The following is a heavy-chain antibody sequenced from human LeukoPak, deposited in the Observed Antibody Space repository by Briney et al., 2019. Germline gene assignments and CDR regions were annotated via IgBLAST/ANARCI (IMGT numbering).Heavy chain of an antibody. J-gene: IGHJ4*02. CDR1: GFTFSSHW. V-gene: IGHV3-74*01. D-gene: IGHD2-8*01. CDR2: INSDGSGT. CDR3: ARGEKSWINGFDL. Sequence: GGSLKLSCAASGFTFSSHWMHWVRQAPGKGLVWVSRINSDGSGTIYADSVKGRFTISRDNAKNTLDLQMNSLRAEDTAVYYCARGEKSWINGFDLWGQGTLVTVSS.